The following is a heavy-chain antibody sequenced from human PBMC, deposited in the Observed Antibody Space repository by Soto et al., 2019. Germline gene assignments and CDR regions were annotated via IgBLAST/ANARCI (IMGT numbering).Heavy chain of an antibody. V-gene: IGHV4-31*02. CDR2: IYYSGGT. CDR3: ARAMVRGVIDS. J-gene: IGHJ5*01. D-gene: IGHD3-10*01. Sequence: WTWIHQHPGKGLEWIGYIYYSGGTYFNPSLESRVSVSVDTSKNQFSLRLNSVTAADTAVYYCARAMVRGVIDSWGQGTLVTVSS.